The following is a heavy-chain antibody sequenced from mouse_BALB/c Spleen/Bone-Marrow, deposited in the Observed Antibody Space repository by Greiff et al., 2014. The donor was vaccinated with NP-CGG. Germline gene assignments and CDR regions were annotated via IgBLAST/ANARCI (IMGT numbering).Heavy chain of an antibody. D-gene: IGHD1-2*01. CDR1: GYTFTDYA. J-gene: IGHJ1*01. V-gene: IGHV1S137*01. CDR2: ISTYYGDA. Sequence: VQRVESGAELVRPGVSVKISCKGSGYTFTDYAMHWVKQSHAKSLEWIGVISTYYGDASYNQKFKGKATMTVDKSSSTAYMELARLTSEDSAIYYCARETLLRSGYFDVWGAGTTVTVSS. CDR3: ARETLLRSGYFDV.